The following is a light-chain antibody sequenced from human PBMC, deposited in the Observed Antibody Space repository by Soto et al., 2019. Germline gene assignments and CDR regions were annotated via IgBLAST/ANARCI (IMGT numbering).Light chain of an antibody. J-gene: IGKJ4*01. CDR3: QQCNNWPPLT. V-gene: IGKV3-15*01. Sequence: DIVMTQSSGTISVPPVEVATLSCSSSQNIESNLAWYQQKPGQSPRLLIYTAPTRASGTPARFSGSGYGTEFTLTISSLQSEDSAVYYCQQCNNWPPLTFGGGTKVDIK. CDR2: TAP. CDR1: QNIESN.